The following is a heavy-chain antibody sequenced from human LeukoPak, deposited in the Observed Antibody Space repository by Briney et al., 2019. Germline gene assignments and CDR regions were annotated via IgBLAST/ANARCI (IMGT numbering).Heavy chain of an antibody. CDR2: IYHAGNT. CDR3: ATEAYYDSSGPHFDY. CDR1: GGSISSSNW. Sequence: SGTLSLTCAVSGGSISSSNWWTWARPPPGKGLEWIGEIYHAGNTNYNPSLKSRVTISVNKSKNQFSLKLTSVTAADTAVYYCATEAYYDSSGPHFDYWGQGTLVTVSS. J-gene: IGHJ4*02. D-gene: IGHD3-22*01. V-gene: IGHV4-4*02.